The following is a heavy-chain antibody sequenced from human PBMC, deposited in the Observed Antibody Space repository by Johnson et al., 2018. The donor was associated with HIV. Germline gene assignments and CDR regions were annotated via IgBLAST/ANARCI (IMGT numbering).Heavy chain of an antibody. V-gene: IGHV3-30*18. CDR1: GFTFSSYA. Sequence: QVQLVESVGGLVQPGGSLILSCAASGFTFSSYAMSWVRQAPGKGLEWVAVISYDGSNKYHADSVKGRFTISRDNSKNTLYLQMNSLIVEDTAVYFCAKGQVARGPLVRWGQRTIVTVSS. CDR2: ISYDGSNK. J-gene: IGHJ3*01. D-gene: IGHD2-15*01. CDR3: AKGQVARGPLVR.